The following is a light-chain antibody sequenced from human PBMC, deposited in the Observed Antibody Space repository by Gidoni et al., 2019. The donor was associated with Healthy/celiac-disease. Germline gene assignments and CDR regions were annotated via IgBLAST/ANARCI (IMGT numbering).Light chain of an antibody. J-gene: IGKJ1*01. CDR3: QQYSNWPPWT. Sequence: EIVMTQSPATLSVSPGERATLSCRASQSVSSKLAWYQQKPGQAPRLLIYGASTRATVIPDKFSGSGSGTEFTLTISSLQSEDFGVYYCQQYSNWPPWTFGQGTKVEIK. CDR1: QSVSSK. V-gene: IGKV3-15*01. CDR2: GAS.